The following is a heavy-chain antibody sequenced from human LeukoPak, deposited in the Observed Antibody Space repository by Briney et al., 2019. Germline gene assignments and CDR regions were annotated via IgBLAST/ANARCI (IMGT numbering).Heavy chain of an antibody. D-gene: IGHD2-2*01. CDR1: GGTFSSYA. CDR3: ARDQGEKYQLLSG. V-gene: IGHV1-69*06. Sequence: SVKVSCKASGGTFSSYAISWVRQAPGQGLDWMGRIIPIFGTANYAQKFQGRVTITADKSTSTAYMELSSLRSEDTAVYYCARDQGEKYQLLSGWGQGTLVTVSS. J-gene: IGHJ4*02. CDR2: IIPIFGTA.